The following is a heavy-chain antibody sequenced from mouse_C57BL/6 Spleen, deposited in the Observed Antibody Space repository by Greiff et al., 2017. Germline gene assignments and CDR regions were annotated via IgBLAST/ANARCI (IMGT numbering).Heavy chain of an antibody. J-gene: IGHJ2*01. CDR1: GFTFSDYG. CDR2: ISSGSSTI. CDR3: ARDFFDY. V-gene: IGHV5-17*01. Sequence: DVMLVESGGGLVKPGGSLKLSCAASGFTFSDYGMHWVRQAPEQGLEWVAYISSGSSTIYYADTVKGRFTISRDNAKNTLFLQMTSLRSEDTAMYYCARDFFDYWGQGTTLTVSS.